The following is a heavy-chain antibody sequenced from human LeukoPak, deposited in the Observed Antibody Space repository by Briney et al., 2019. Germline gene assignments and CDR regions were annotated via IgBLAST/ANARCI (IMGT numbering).Heavy chain of an antibody. D-gene: IGHD3-22*01. CDR2: MNPNSGNT. CDR1: GYSFTTYY. Sequence: ASVKVSCKASGYSFTTYYIHWVRQAPGQGLEWMGWMNPNSGNTGYAQKFQGRVTMTRNTSISTAYMELSSLRSEDTAVYYCARMAYYYDSVPDYWGQGTLVTVSS. V-gene: IGHV1-8*02. CDR3: ARMAYYYDSVPDY. J-gene: IGHJ4*02.